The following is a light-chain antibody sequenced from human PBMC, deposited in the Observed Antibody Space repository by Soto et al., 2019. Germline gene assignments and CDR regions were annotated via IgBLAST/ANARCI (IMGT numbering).Light chain of an antibody. CDR3: QQYGTSPLT. V-gene: IGKV3-20*01. J-gene: IGKJ3*01. CDR1: QSVSSSY. Sequence: SVLTQSPGTLSLSPGERATLSCRSSQSVSSSYLGWYQQKPGQAPRLLIYGASTRATGIPARFSCSGSGTKFTLHPRSLEPENFAVYSCQQYGTSPLTFGPRTKVDIK. CDR2: GAS.